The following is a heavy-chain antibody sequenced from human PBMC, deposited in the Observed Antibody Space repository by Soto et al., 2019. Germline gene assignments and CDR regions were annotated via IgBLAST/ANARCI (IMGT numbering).Heavy chain of an antibody. J-gene: IGHJ3*02. Sequence: QVQLQESGPGLVKPSETLSLTCSVSGGSISSYYWSWIRQPPGKGLEWIAYIYYSGTSYNPSLKSLVSISLDTSKNHFSLHLSSVTAADTAVYYCARTYDGSGPNSGGYAFDIWGQGTMVTVSS. CDR1: GGSISSYY. D-gene: IGHD3-22*01. CDR2: IYYSGT. V-gene: IGHV4-59*01. CDR3: ARTYDGSGPNSGGYAFDI.